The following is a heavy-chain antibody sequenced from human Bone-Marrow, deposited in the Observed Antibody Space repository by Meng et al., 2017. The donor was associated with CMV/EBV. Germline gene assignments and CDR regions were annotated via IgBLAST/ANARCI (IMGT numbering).Heavy chain of an antibody. J-gene: IGHJ6*01. CDR3: ARDSWWLPTAYYGMDV. CDR1: GGTCSSYA. V-gene: IGHV1-69*05. Sequence: SVKVSCKASGGTCSSYAISWVRQAPGQGLEWMGGIIPIFGTANYAQKFQGRVTITTDESTSTAYMELSSLRSEDTAVYYCARDSWWLPTAYYGMDVWGQGTTVTVSS. CDR2: IIPIFGTA. D-gene: IGHD5-12*01.